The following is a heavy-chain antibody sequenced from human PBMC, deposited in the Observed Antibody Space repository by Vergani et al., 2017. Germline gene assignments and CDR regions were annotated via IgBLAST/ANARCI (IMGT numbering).Heavy chain of an antibody. D-gene: IGHD2-15*01. CDR1: GFTFSSYS. V-gene: IGHV3-74*02. Sequence: EVQLVESGGGLVQPGGSLRLSCAASGFTFSSYSMNWVRQAPGKGLEWVSRVSSDGRTTNYADSVKGRFTISRDNAKNTVFLQINRLRAEDTAVYFCARVFLGYGHLYYFDYWGHGTLVTVSS. CDR3: ARVFLGYGHLYYFDY. J-gene: IGHJ4*01. CDR2: VSSDGRTT.